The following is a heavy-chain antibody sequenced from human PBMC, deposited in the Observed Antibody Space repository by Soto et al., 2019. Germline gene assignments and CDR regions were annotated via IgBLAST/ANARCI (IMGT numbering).Heavy chain of an antibody. Sequence: QITLKESGPTLVKPTQTLTLTCTFSGFSLSTSGVGVGWIRQPPGKALEWLALIYWDDDKRYSPSLKSRITLTKDTSKNQVVLTMTNMDPVDTATYYCAHSEGTGIAPGYFDYWGQGTLVTVSS. CDR1: GFSLSTSGVG. V-gene: IGHV2-5*02. CDR2: IYWDDDK. D-gene: IGHD6-13*01. J-gene: IGHJ4*02. CDR3: AHSEGTGIAPGYFDY.